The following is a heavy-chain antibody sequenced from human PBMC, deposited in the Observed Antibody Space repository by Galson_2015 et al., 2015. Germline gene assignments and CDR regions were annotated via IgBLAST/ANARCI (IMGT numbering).Heavy chain of an antibody. CDR2: ISSSSSYI. Sequence: SLRLSCAASGFTFSSYSMNWVRQAPGKGLEWVSSISSSSSYIYYADSVKGRFTISRDNSKNTLYLQMNSLRAEDTAVYYCARDYSYVPLYYFDYWGQGTLVTVSS. D-gene: IGHD5-18*01. J-gene: IGHJ4*02. CDR1: GFTFSSYS. CDR3: ARDYSYVPLYYFDY. V-gene: IGHV3-21*01.